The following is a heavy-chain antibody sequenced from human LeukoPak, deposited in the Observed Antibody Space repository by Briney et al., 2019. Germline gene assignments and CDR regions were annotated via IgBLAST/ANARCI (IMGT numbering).Heavy chain of an antibody. V-gene: IGHV3-9*01. Sequence: GWSLRLSCAASGFSFDDYAMYWVRQAPGKGLEWVSGITWNTGQIEYANSVRGRFTISRDNPKNSLYLQMNSLRADDTAVYYCARDTDGSLDYWGQGILVTVAS. CDR3: ARDTDGSLDY. J-gene: IGHJ4*02. CDR2: ITWNTGQI. CDR1: GFSFDDYA. D-gene: IGHD1-26*01.